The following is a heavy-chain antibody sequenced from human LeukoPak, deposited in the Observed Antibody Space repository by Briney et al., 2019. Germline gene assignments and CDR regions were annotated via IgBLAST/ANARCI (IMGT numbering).Heavy chain of an antibody. CDR2: IESSGRTT. CDR3: ARGKYSSGWYSEY. D-gene: IGHD6-19*01. CDR1: GFTFSSYE. Sequence: SLRLSCVASGFTFSSYEMDWDRPAPGKGQEWVSYIESSGRTTYYGGFVKGRFTITRDNAKDSLDLEMNSLRAEDTAVYYCARGKYSSGWYSEYWGQGNLVTVSS. J-gene: IGHJ4*02. V-gene: IGHV3-48*03.